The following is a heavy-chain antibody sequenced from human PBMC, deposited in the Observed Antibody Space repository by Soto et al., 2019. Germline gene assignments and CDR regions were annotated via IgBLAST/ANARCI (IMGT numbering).Heavy chain of an antibody. Sequence: PGESLTISGTCSGYSFTGYWISWVRQMPGKGLEWMGRIDPSDSYTNYSPSFQGHVTISADKSISTAYLQWSSLKASDTAMYYCARKRIVVVPAAIDYYGMDVWGQGTTVTVSS. CDR1: GYSFTGYW. V-gene: IGHV5-10-1*01. CDR2: IDPSDSYT. J-gene: IGHJ6*02. CDR3: ARKRIVVVPAAIDYYGMDV. D-gene: IGHD2-2*01.